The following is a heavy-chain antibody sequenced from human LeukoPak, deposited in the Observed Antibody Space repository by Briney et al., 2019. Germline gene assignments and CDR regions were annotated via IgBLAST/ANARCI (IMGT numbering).Heavy chain of an antibody. J-gene: IGHJ4*02. CDR2: ISYDGSNK. V-gene: IGHV3-30*04. CDR1: GFTFSSYA. D-gene: IGHD6-13*01. Sequence: GGSLRLSCAASGFTFSSYAMHWVRQAPGKGLEWVAVISYDGSNKYYADSVKGRFTISRDNSKNTLYLQMNSLRAEDTAVYYCARGPRAAPDRPSRIAAAGTFDFDYWGQGTLVTVSS. CDR3: ARGPRAAPDRPSRIAAAGTFDFDY.